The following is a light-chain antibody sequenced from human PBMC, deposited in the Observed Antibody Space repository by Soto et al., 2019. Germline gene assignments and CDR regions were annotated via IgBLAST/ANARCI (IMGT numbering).Light chain of an antibody. CDR3: QKYNSALWT. CDR1: HGVSSY. CDR2: AAS. J-gene: IGKJ1*01. V-gene: IGKV1-27*01. Sequence: IQLTQSPSSLSASVGDRVTITCRASHGVSSYLAWYQQNPGKVPKLLIYAASTLHSGVPSRFSGSGSATDFTLTISSLQPEDVATYYCQKYNSALWTFGQGTKVEIK.